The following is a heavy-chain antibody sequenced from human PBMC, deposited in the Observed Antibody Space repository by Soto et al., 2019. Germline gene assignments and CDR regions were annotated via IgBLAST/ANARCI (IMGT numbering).Heavy chain of an antibody. Sequence: ASVKVSCKASGYTFTSYGISWVRQAPGQGLEWMGWISAYNGNTNYAQKLQGRVTMTTDTSTSTAYMELRSLRSDDTAVYYSARGPDIVVVYPNEPLSPYYYYYYMDVWGKGTTVTVSS. V-gene: IGHV1-18*01. CDR1: GYTFTSYG. J-gene: IGHJ6*03. D-gene: IGHD2-15*01. CDR2: ISAYNGNT. CDR3: ARGPDIVVVYPNEPLSPYYYYYYMDV.